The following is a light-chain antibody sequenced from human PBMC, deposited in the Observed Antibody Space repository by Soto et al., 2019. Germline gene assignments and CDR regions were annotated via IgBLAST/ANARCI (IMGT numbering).Light chain of an antibody. V-gene: IGLV1-40*01. CDR3: QSYDSSLSGVV. CDR1: SSNIGAGYD. J-gene: IGLJ2*01. Sequence: QSVLTQPPSVSGAPGQRVTISCTGSSSNIGAGYDVHWYQQLPATAPKLLIYGNSNRPSGVPDRFSGSKSGTSASLAITGLHAEDEADYYCQSYDSSLSGVVFGGGTKLTVL. CDR2: GNS.